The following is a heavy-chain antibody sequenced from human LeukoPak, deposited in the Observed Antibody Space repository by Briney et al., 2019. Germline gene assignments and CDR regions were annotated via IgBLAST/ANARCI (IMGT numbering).Heavy chain of an antibody. CDR3: AKDRCSSTSCYSDSNRFDP. D-gene: IGHD2-2*01. J-gene: IGHJ5*02. V-gene: IGHV3-23*01. Sequence: XSCXXSGFTFSSYAMSWVRQAPGKGLEWVSAISGSGGSTYYADSVKGRFTISRDNSKNTLYLQMNSLRAEDTAVYYCAKDRCSSTSCYSDSNRFDPWGQGTLVTVSS. CDR1: GFTFSSYA. CDR2: ISGSGGST.